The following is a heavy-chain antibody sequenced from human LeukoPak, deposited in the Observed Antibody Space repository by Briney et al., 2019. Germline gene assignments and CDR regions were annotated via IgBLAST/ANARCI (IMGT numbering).Heavy chain of an antibody. Sequence: SETLSLTCAVYGGSFSGYYWSWIRQPPGKGLEWIGEIDHSGGTNYNPSLKSRVTISLDTSKNQFSLKLSSVTAADTAIYYCARGGRLPLSYWGQGTLVTVSS. CDR3: ARGGRLPLSY. V-gene: IGHV4-34*01. CDR2: IDHSGGT. D-gene: IGHD4-11*01. J-gene: IGHJ4*02. CDR1: GGSFSGYY.